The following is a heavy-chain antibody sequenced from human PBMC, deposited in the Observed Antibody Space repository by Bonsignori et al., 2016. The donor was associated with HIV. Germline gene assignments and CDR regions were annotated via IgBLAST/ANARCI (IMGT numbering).Heavy chain of an antibody. V-gene: IGHV5-51*01. D-gene: IGHD1-26*01. CDR3: ARRGGSYLSRWFDP. J-gene: IGHJ5*02. CDR2: IYPGDSDT. Sequence: VRQMPGKGLEWMGMIYPGDSDTRYSPSFQGQVTISADKSISTAYLQWSSLKASDTAMYYCARRGGSYLSRWFDPWGQGTLVTVSS.